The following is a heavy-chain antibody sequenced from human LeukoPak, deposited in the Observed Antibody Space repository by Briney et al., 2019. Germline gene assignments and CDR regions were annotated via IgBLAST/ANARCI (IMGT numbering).Heavy chain of an antibody. D-gene: IGHD3-22*01. J-gene: IGHJ2*01. CDR3: ARGVSYYYDNSGHPGWYFDL. Sequence: HPGGSLRLSCVVSGFTFNYYDMHWVRQAPGKRLEWVSAIRTTGDTHYPDSVKGRFAMSREDAKNSVHLQMNTLRAGDTAVYYCARGVSYYYDNSGHPGWYFDLWGRGTLVTVSS. V-gene: IGHV3-13*01. CDR2: IRTTGDT. CDR1: GFTFNYYD.